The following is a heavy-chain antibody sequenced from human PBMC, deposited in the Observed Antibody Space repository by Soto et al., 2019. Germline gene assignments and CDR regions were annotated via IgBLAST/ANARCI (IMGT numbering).Heavy chain of an antibody. CDR2: MNPNSGNT. J-gene: IGHJ3*02. CDR3: ASDILTGSEAFDI. V-gene: IGHV1-8*01. CDR1: GYTFTSYD. Sequence: VSVKLSCNASGYTFTSYDINWVRQATGQGLEWMGWMNPNSGNTGYAQKFQGRVTMTRNTSISTAYMELSSLRSEDTAVYYCASDILTGSEAFDIWGQGTMVTVSS. D-gene: IGHD3-9*01.